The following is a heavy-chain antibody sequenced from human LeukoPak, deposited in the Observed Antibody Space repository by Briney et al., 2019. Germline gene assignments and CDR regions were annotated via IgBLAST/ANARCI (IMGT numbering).Heavy chain of an antibody. D-gene: IGHD1-7*01. J-gene: IGHJ4*02. CDR1: GFTVSSNY. CDR2: IYSGGST. V-gene: IGHV3-53*01. CDR3: AKVVKTGTPKWYYFDY. Sequence: PGGSLRLSCAASGFTVSSNYMSWVRQAPGKGLEWVSVIYSGGSTYYADSVKGRFTISRDNSKNTLYLQMNSLRAEDTAVYYCAKVVKTGTPKWYYFDYWGQGTLVTVSS.